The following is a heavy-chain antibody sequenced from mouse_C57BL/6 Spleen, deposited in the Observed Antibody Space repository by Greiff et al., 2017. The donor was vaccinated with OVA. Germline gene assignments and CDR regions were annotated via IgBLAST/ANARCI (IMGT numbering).Heavy chain of an antibody. CDR2: ISNGGGST. CDR1: GFTFSDYY. CDR3: ARLTGRYWYFDV. J-gene: IGHJ1*03. D-gene: IGHD4-1*01. Sequence: EVMLVESGGGLVQPGGSLKLSCAASGFTFSDYYMYWVRQTPEKRLEWVAYISNGGGSTYYPDTVKGRFTISRDNAKNTLYLQMSRLKSEDTAMYYCARLTGRYWYFDVWGTGTTVTVSS. V-gene: IGHV5-12*01.